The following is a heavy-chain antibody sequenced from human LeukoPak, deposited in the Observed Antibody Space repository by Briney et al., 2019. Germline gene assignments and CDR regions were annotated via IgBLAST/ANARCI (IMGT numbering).Heavy chain of an antibody. D-gene: IGHD2-15*01. CDR1: GGSFSSYY. V-gene: IGHV4-4*07. Sequence: SETLSLTCTVSGGSFSSYYWSWIRQPPGKGLEWLGRIYTSGSTNYNPSLKSRVTMSVDTSKNQFSLKLSSLTAADTALYYCARVGGSGGSFSAFDIWGQGTMVTVSS. CDR2: IYTSGST. J-gene: IGHJ3*02. CDR3: ARVGGSGGSFSAFDI.